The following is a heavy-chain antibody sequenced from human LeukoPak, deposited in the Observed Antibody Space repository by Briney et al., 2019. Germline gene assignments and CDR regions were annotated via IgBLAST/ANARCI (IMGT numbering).Heavy chain of an antibody. CDR2: IFPSGGEI. CDR1: GFTFSTFA. V-gene: IGHV3-23*01. D-gene: IGHD6-19*01. CDR3: AKESSGWYYFDY. Sequence: GGSLRLSCAASGFTFSTFAMIWVRQPPGKGLEWVSSIFPSGGEIYYADSVRGRFTISRDNSKSTLSLQMNSLRAEDTAIYYCAKESSGWYYFDYWGQGTLVTVSS. J-gene: IGHJ4*02.